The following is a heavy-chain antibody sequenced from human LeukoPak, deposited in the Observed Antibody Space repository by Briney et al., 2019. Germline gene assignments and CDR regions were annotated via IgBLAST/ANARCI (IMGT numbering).Heavy chain of an antibody. CDR3: TTEFRIAVAWREYYFDY. J-gene: IGHJ4*02. CDR2: IKSKTDGGTT. Sequence: GGSLRLSCAASGFTFSNAWMIWVRQAPGKGLEWVGRIKSKTDGGTTDYAAPVKGRFTISRDDSKNTLYLQMNSLKTEDTAVYYCTTEFRIAVAWREYYFDYWGQGTLVTVSS. V-gene: IGHV3-15*01. D-gene: IGHD6-19*01. CDR1: GFTFSNAW.